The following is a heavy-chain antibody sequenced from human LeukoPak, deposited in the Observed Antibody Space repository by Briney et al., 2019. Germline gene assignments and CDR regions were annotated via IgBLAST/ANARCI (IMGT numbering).Heavy chain of an antibody. Sequence: PGGSLRLSCAASGFTFSSYSMNWVRQAPGKGLEWVSYVTPSSSARYYADSVKGRFSISRDNAKNSLYLQMNSLRAEDTAVYYCVREGRTSIMITFGGVIVHDAFDIWGQGTMVTVSS. V-gene: IGHV3-48*04. CDR2: VTPSSSAR. D-gene: IGHD3-16*02. CDR1: GFTFSSYS. J-gene: IGHJ3*02. CDR3: VREGRTSIMITFGGVIVHDAFDI.